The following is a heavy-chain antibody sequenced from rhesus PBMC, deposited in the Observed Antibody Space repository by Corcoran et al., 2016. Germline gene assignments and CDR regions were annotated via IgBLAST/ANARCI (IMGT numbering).Heavy chain of an antibody. Sequence: QVQLQESGPGLVKASETLTLTCAVSGGSISGNYWSWIRQPPGQGLEWIGQINGNSGTTDYKPSLKSRVTISKDASKNQFSLKLSSVTAADTAVYYCAKHTGFSFDYWGQGVPVTVSS. CDR2: INGNSGTT. J-gene: IGHJ4*01. CDR3: AKHTGFSFDY. V-gene: IGHV4-160*01. D-gene: IGHD3-3*01. CDR1: GGSISGNY.